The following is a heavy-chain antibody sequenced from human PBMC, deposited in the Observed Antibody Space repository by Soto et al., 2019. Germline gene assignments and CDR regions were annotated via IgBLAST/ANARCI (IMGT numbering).Heavy chain of an antibody. CDR3: ARVYVWNCTSTSCPFDY. Sequence: PSETLSLICTVSGGSISSGDYYWSWIRQPPGKGLEWIGYIYYSGSTYYNPSLKSRVTISVDTSKNQFSLKLSSVTAADTAVYYCARVYVWNCTSTSCPFDYWGQGTLVTVSS. CDR1: GGSISSGDYY. D-gene: IGHD2-2*01. J-gene: IGHJ4*02. CDR2: IYYSGST. V-gene: IGHV4-30-4*01.